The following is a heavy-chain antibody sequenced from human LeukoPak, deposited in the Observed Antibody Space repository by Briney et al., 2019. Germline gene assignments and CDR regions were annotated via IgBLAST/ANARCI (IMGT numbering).Heavy chain of an antibody. D-gene: IGHD3-3*01. CDR1: EFTFSSYA. CDR2: ISSNGGST. J-gene: IGHJ6*02. Sequence: GRSLRLSCAASEFTFSSYAMPWVRPAPGKGLEYVSAISSNGGSTYYANSVKGRFTISRDNSKNTLYLQMGSLRAEDMAVYYCARSSSYYDFSSGMDVWGQGTTVTVSS. V-gene: IGHV3-64*01. CDR3: ARSSSYYDFSSGMDV.